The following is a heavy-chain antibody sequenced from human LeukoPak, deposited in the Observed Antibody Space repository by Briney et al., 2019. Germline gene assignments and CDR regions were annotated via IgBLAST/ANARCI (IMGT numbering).Heavy chain of an antibody. D-gene: IGHD3-10*01. V-gene: IGHV4-39*01. J-gene: IGHJ5*02. CDR2: IYYSGST. Sequence: SETLSLTCTVSGGSISSSSYCWGWIRQPPGKGLEWIGAIYYSGSTYYNPSLKSRVTISVDTSKNQFSLKLSSVTAADTAVYYCAKVILTPQTPYNWFDPWGQGTLVTVSS. CDR3: AKVILTPQTPYNWFDP. CDR1: GGSISSSSYC.